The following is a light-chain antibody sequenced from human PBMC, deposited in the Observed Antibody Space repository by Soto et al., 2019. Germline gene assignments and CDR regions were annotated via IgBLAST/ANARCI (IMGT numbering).Light chain of an antibody. CDR3: QQRSTWPIS. J-gene: IGKJ4*01. Sequence: EIVLTQSPGTLSLSPGERATLSCRASQSVSSRNLAWYQQKPGQAPRLLISGASSRATGIPVRFSGSGSGTDFTLTISRLEPEDSAVYYCQQRSTWPISFGGGTKVEI. CDR1: QSVSSRN. CDR2: GAS. V-gene: IGKV3D-20*02.